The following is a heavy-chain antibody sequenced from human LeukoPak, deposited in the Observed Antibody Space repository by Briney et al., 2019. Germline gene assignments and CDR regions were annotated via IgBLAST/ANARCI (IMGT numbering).Heavy chain of an antibody. CDR3: AKGYCSGGSCFYFDY. J-gene: IGHJ4*02. Sequence: GGSLRLSCAASGFTFSSYAMHWVRQAPGKGLEWVSAISGSGGSTYYADSVKGRFTISRDNSKNTLYLQMNSLRAEDTAVYYCAKGYCSGGSCFYFDYWGQGTLVTVSS. D-gene: IGHD2-15*01. CDR1: GFTFSSYA. CDR2: ISGSGGST. V-gene: IGHV3-23*01.